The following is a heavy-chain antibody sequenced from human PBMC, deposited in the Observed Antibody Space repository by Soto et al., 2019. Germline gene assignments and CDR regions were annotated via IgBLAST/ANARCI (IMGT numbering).Heavy chain of an antibody. D-gene: IGHD3-10*02. CDR3: ARYTFGHDREYHYAMDV. CDR1: GASISSSAYY. V-gene: IGHV4-30-4*01. J-gene: IGHJ6*02. CDR2: IFHSGSA. Sequence: PSETRSLTCTVSGASISSSAYYWSWVRQPPGKGLEWIGYIFHSGSAYYNPSLKSRVTISVDTSKNQFSLKLTSVTAADTAVFYCARYTFGHDREYHYAMDVWGQGTTVTVSS.